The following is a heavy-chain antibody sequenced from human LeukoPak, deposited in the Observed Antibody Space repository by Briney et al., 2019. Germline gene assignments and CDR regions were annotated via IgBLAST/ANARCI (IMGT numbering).Heavy chain of an antibody. V-gene: IGHV5-51*01. J-gene: IGHJ5*02. CDR1: GYSFTSQW. CDR3: ARLIKEGVLNWLDP. CDR2: LYPGESDT. D-gene: IGHD2-8*02. Sequence: GESLKISCKGSGYSFTSQWIGWVRQVPGKGLEWMGILYPGESDTRYNPSFQGQVTISADKSISTTYLQWSSLKASDTAMYYGARLIKEGVLNWLDPWGQGTLVTVSS.